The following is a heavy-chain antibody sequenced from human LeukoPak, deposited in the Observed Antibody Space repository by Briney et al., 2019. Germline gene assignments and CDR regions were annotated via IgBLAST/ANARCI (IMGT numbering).Heavy chain of an antibody. D-gene: IGHD2-15*01. V-gene: IGHV1-69*05. CDR2: IIPIFGTA. CDR1: GGTFSSYA. CDR3: ARKPEDNWYFDL. Sequence: GASVKVSCKASGGTFSSYAISWVRQAPGQGLEWMGGIIPIFGTANYAQKFQGRVTITTDESTSTAYMELSSLRSEDTAVYYCARKPEDNWYFDLWGRGTLVTVSS. J-gene: IGHJ2*01.